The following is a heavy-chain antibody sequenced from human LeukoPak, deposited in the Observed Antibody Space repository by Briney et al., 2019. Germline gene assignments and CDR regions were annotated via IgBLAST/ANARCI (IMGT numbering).Heavy chain of an antibody. D-gene: IGHD6-6*01. CDR1: GGSVGSSDYY. J-gene: IGHJ4*02. CDR3: ARRGQTRPFDH. V-gene: IGHV4-39*01. Sequence: TPSETLSLTCTVSGGSVGSSDYYWGWIRQPPGEGREWIASIYYSGSTYYNPSLKSRVTISVDTSKNQFSLKLSSVTAADTAVYYCARRGQTRPFDHWGQGTLVTVSS. CDR2: IYYSGST.